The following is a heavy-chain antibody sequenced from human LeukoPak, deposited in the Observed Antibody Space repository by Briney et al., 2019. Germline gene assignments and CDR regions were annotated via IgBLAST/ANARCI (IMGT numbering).Heavy chain of an antibody. CDR1: GGSISRYY. Sequence: SETLSLTCTVSGGSISRYYWTWIRQPPGKGLEWIGFIYYSGSTNYNPSLKSRVTISLDTSKNQFSLKPSSVTAADTAVYYCARGFDYFDYWGQGTLVSVSS. CDR2: IYYSGST. V-gene: IGHV4-59*01. D-gene: IGHD3-3*01. J-gene: IGHJ4*02. CDR3: ARGFDYFDY.